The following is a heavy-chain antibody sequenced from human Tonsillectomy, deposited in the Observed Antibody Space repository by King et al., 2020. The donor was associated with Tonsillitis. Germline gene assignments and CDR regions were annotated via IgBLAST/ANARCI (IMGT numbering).Heavy chain of an antibody. CDR3: ASHSSFYDFSGYYYTNGPFAY. D-gene: IGHD3-22*01. CDR1: GGSISSYY. V-gene: IGHV4-59*01. Sequence: QLQESGPGLVKPSETLSLTCTVSGGSISSYYWSWIRQPPGKGLEWIGYIYYSGSTNYNPSLKSRVTISVDTSKNQFSLKLSSVTAADTAVYYCASHSSFYDFSGYYYTNGPFAYWGQGTLVTVSS. CDR2: IYYSGST. J-gene: IGHJ4*02.